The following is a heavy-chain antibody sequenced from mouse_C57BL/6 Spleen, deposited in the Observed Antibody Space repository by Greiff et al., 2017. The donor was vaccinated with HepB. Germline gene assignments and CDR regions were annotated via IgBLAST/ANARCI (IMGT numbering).Heavy chain of an antibody. CDR3: ARWAYSNYDYYAMDY. J-gene: IGHJ4*01. V-gene: IGHV1-52*01. CDR2: IDPSDSET. CDR1: GYTFTSYW. Sequence: QVQLQQPGAELVRPWSSVKLSCKASGYTFTSYWMHWVKQRPIQGLEWIGNIDPSDSETHYNQKFKDKATLTVDKSSSTAYMQLSSLTSEDSAVYYCARWAYSNYDYYAMDYWGQGTSVTVSS. D-gene: IGHD2-5*01.